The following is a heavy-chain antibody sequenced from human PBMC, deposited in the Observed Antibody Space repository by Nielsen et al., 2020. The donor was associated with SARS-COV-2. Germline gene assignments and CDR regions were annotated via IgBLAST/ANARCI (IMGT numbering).Heavy chain of an antibody. V-gene: IGHV3-11*01. CDR1: GFTVSSNY. D-gene: IGHD6-13*01. J-gene: IGHJ6*02. Sequence: GESLKISCAASGFTVSSNYMSWIRQAPGKGLEWVSYISSSGSTIYYADSVKGRFTISRDNAKNSLYLQMNSLRAEDTAVYYCARGGDSSSWSYGMDVWGQGTTVTVSS. CDR2: ISSSGSTI. CDR3: ARGGDSSSWSYGMDV.